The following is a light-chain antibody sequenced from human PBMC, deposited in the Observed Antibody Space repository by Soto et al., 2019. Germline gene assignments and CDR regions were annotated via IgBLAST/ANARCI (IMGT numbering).Light chain of an antibody. CDR1: SSDVGGYNY. V-gene: IGLV2-14*01. Sequence: QCALTQPASVSGSPGQSITISCTGTSSDVGGYNYVSWYLQHPGKAPELMIYEVSNRPSGVSNRVSGSKSGNTASLTISGLQAEDEGDYSCSSFTSSSTVVFGGGTKLTVL. J-gene: IGLJ2*01. CDR3: SSFTSSSTVV. CDR2: EVS.